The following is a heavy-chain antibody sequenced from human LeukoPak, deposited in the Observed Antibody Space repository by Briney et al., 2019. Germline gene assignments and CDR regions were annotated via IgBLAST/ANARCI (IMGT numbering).Heavy chain of an antibody. Sequence: TRGSLRLSCAASGFTFSTYAMSWVRQAPGKGLEWVSTIGGSGGGTYFADYVKGRFNISRDNSKNTVYLQIISLRAEDTALYFCARTSGYHLLGWVHWGQGTLVTGSS. V-gene: IGHV3-23*01. D-gene: IGHD5-12*01. CDR1: GFTFSTYA. J-gene: IGHJ4*02. CDR2: IGGSGGGT. CDR3: ARTSGYHLLGWVH.